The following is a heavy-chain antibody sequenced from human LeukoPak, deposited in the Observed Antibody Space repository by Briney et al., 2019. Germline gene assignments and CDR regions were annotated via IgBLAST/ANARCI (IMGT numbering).Heavy chain of an antibody. J-gene: IGHJ4*02. V-gene: IGHV4-59*01. CDR1: GGSFSGYY. CDR3: ARYGDYGSN. Sequence: SETLSLTCAVYGGSFSGYYWSWIRQPPGKGLEWIGYIYYSGSTNYNPSLKSRVTISVDTSKNQFSLKLSSVTAADTAVYYCARYGDYGSNWGQGTLVTVSS. D-gene: IGHD4-17*01. CDR2: IYYSGST.